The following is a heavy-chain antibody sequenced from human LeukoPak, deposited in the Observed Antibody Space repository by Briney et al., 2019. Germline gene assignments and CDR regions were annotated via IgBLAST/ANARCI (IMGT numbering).Heavy chain of an antibody. Sequence: SETLSLTCTVSGGSISSGDYYWSWIRQPPGTGLEWIGYIYYSGSTYYNASLKSRVTISRDTSKNQFSLKLNSVTAADTAVYYCARDRNYYGSGSLNWFDPWGQGTLVTVSS. CDR3: ARDRNYYGSGSLNWFDP. CDR1: GGSISSGDYY. D-gene: IGHD3-10*01. V-gene: IGHV4-30-4*01. CDR2: IYYSGST. J-gene: IGHJ5*02.